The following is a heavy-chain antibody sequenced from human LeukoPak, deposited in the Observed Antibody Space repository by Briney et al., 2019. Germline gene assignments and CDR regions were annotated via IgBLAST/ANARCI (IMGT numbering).Heavy chain of an antibody. CDR1: GFTFGSYW. D-gene: IGHD1-26*01. Sequence: PGGSLRLSCAASGFTFGSYWMPWVRQAPGKGLEWVANIKQDGSEKYYVDSVKGRFTISRDNAKNSLYLQMNSLRAEDTAVYYCARIIWELLGFGYYFDYWGQGTLVTVSS. CDR3: ARIIWELLGFGYYFDY. J-gene: IGHJ4*02. CDR2: IKQDGSEK. V-gene: IGHV3-7*01.